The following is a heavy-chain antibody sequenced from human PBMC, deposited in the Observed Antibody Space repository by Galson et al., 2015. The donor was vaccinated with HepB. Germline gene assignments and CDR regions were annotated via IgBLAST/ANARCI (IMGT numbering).Heavy chain of an antibody. V-gene: IGHV1-18*04. Sequence: SVKVSCKASGYTFSSYGISWVRQAPGQGLEWMGWISAYNGNTNYAQKLQGRVTMTTDTSTGTAYMELRSLRSDDTAVYYCARDPRDGYNSPYYYYGMDVWGQGTTVTVSS. CDR1: GYTFSSYG. CDR3: ARDPRDGYNSPYYYYGMDV. D-gene: IGHD5-24*01. J-gene: IGHJ6*02. CDR2: ISAYNGNT.